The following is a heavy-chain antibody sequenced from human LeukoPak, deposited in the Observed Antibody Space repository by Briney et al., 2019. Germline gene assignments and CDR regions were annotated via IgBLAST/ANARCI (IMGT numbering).Heavy chain of an antibody. CDR2: IYPSGST. J-gene: IGHJ3*02. CDR3: ASIYDYVWGSSRSTKGYAFDI. Sequence: SETLSLTCTVSGGSISSYYWTWIRQPPGNGLEWIGDIYPSGSTNYNPSLKSRVTISVDTSKNQLSLKLSSATAADTAVYYCASIYDYVWGSSRSTKGYAFDIWGQGTKVTVSS. CDR1: GGSISSYY. V-gene: IGHV4-4*09. D-gene: IGHD3-16*02.